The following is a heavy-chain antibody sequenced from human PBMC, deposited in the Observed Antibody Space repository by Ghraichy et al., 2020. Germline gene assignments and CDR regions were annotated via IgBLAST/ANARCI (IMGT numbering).Heavy chain of an antibody. V-gene: IGHV3-7*01. CDR3: ARLGIAAAGDKYFYGMDV. D-gene: IGHD6-13*01. CDR1: GFTFSSYW. Sequence: GGSLRLSCAASGFTFSSYWMSWVRQAPGKGLEWVANIKQDGSEKYYVDSVKGRFPISRDNAKNSLYLQMNSLRAEDTAVNYCARLGIAAAGDKYFYGMDVWGQGTTVTV. J-gene: IGHJ6*02. CDR2: IKQDGSEK.